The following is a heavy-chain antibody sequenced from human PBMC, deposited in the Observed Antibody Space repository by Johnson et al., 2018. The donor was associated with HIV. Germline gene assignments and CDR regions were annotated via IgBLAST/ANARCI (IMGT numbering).Heavy chain of an antibody. V-gene: IGHV3-74*01. CDR2: ISIDGSRT. Sequence: VQLVESGGGLVQPGGSLRLSCVVSGFTFSNYWMEWVRQAPGEGLVWVSRISIDGSRTTYADSVQGRFTISRDNAKNTLYLEMNSLRAEDTAVYYCAKDRRGKQQLVTGNDAFDIWGQGTMVTVSS. CDR3: AKDRRGKQQLVTGNDAFDI. CDR1: GFTFSNYW. J-gene: IGHJ3*02. D-gene: IGHD6-13*01.